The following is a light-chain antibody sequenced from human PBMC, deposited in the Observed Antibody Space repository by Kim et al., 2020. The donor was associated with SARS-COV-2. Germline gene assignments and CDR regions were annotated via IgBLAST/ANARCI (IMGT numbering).Light chain of an antibody. CDR1: QSVSSSY. V-gene: IGKV3-20*01. CDR2: GAS. CDR3: QQYAGSPLT. J-gene: IGKJ4*01. Sequence: EIVLTQSPGTLSLSPGERATLSCRASQSVSSSYFAWYQQKPGQAPRLLIYGASSRATGIPDRFSGSGSGTDFTLAISRLEPEDSAVFYCQQYAGSPLTFGGGTKVDIK.